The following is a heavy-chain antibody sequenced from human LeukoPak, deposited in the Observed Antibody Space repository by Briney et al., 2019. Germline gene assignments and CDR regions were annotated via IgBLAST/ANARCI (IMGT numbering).Heavy chain of an antibody. V-gene: IGHV3-66*01. J-gene: IGHJ4*02. CDR1: GFTFGDFA. CDR2: IYSGGST. Sequence: GGSLRLSCTASGFTFGDFAMNWVRQAPGKGLEWVSLIYSGGSTYYADSVKGRFTISRDNSKNTLYLQMNSLRAEDTAVYYCARGPGGYHNTGGQGTLVTVSS. D-gene: IGHD5-12*01. CDR3: ARGPGGYHNT.